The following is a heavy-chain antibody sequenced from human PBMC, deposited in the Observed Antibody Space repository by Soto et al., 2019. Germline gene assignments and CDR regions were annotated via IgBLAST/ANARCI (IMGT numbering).Heavy chain of an antibody. Sequence: GASVKGSCKASGYTFPSYGIGWVRQAPGQGLEWMGWLSAYNGNTNYAQKLQGRVTMTTDTSTSTAYMELRSLRSDDTAVYYCAREAFWSGYGDYWGQGTMVTVSS. D-gene: IGHD3-3*01. J-gene: IGHJ4*02. CDR1: GYTFPSYG. CDR2: LSAYNGNT. CDR3: AREAFWSGYGDY. V-gene: IGHV1-18*01.